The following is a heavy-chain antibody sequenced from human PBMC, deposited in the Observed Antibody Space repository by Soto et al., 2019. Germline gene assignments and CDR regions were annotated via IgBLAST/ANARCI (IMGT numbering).Heavy chain of an antibody. V-gene: IGHV1-2*04. CDR3: ARGNYDILTGYYNSLGRDYMDV. Sequence: ASVKVSCKASGYTFTGYYMHWVRQAPGQGLEWMGWINPNSGGTNYAQKFQGWVTMTRDTSISTAYMGLSRLRSDDTAVYYCARGNYDILTGYYNSLGRDYMDVWGKGTTVTVSS. CDR1: GYTFTGYY. J-gene: IGHJ6*03. CDR2: INPNSGGT. D-gene: IGHD3-9*01.